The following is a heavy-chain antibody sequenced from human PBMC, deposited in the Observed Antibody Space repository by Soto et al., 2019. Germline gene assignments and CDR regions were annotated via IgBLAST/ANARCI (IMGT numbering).Heavy chain of an antibody. CDR3: AKKPPSSIQGWAFGMVV. Sequence: EVQLVETGGGLIQPGGSLRLSCLASGFSVTTNYIIWVRQPPGKGLEWVSTTFTGGSTHYADSVKGRFSISRDNSKNTVYLQMHTLRVDDTAVYYCAKKPPSSIQGWAFGMVVWGQGTTVSVSS. D-gene: IGHD1-26*01. V-gene: IGHV3-53*02. J-gene: IGHJ6*02. CDR2: TFTGGST. CDR1: GFSVTTNY.